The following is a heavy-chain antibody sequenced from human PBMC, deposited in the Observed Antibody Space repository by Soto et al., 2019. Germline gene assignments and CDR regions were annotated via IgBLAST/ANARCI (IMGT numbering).Heavy chain of an antibody. Sequence: QVQLVESGGGVVQPGRSLRLSCAASGFTFSSYGMHWVRQAPGKGLEWVAVIWYDGSNKYYADSVKGRFTISRDNSKNTLYLQMNSLRAEDTAVYYCARDQGGYSYGNYYYDGMDVWGQGTTVTVSS. D-gene: IGHD5-18*01. CDR1: GFTFSSYG. J-gene: IGHJ6*02. V-gene: IGHV3-33*01. CDR3: ARDQGGYSYGNYYYDGMDV. CDR2: IWYDGSNK.